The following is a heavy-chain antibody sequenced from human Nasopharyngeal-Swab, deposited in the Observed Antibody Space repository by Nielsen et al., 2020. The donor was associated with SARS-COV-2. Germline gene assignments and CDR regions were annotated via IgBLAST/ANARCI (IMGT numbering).Heavy chain of an antibody. CDR1: GYTFTGYY. V-gene: IGHV1-2*02. J-gene: IGHJ4*02. D-gene: IGHD1-26*01. Sequence: ASVKVSCKASGYTFTGYYMHWVRQAPGQGLEWMGWINPNSGGTNYAQKFQGRVTMTTDTSTSTAYMELRSLRSDDTAVYYCARVEEGGSYCHYWGQGTLVTVSS. CDR3: ARVEEGGSYCHY. CDR2: INPNSGGT.